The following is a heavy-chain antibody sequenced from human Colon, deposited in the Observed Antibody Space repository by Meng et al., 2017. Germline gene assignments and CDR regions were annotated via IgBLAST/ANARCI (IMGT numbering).Heavy chain of an antibody. J-gene: IGHJ4*02. CDR2: INPNSGGT. CDR3: ARDGSIYYDSSGYYFWN. V-gene: IGHV1-2*06. Sequence: ASVKVSCKASGYTFTGYYMHWVRQAPGQGLEWMGRINPNSGGTNYAQKFQGRVTMTRDTSISTAYMELSRPRSDDTAVYYCARDGSIYYDSSGYYFWNWGQGTLVTVSS. CDR1: GYTFTGYY. D-gene: IGHD3-22*01.